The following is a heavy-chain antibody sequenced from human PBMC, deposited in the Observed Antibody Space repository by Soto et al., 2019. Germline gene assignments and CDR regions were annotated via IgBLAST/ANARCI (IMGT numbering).Heavy chain of an antibody. V-gene: IGHV4-39*01. J-gene: IGHJ6*03. D-gene: IGHD6-6*01. Sequence: TSETLSLTCTVSGGSISSSSYYWGWIRQPPGKGLEWIGSIYYSGSTYYNPSLKSRVTISVDTSKNQFSLKLSSVTAADTAVYYCARRWYSSSSPYYYYYMDVWGKGTTVTVSS. CDR2: IYYSGST. CDR1: GGSISSSSYY. CDR3: ARRWYSSSSPYYYYYMDV.